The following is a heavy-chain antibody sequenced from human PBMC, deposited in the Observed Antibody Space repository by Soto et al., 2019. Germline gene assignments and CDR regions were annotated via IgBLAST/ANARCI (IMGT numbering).Heavy chain of an antibody. D-gene: IGHD6-19*01. Sequence: ASVKVSCKASGYTFTSYGISWVRQAPGQGLEWMGWINADNGNTNYSQKFQGRVTITRDTSASTAYMELSSLRSEDTAVYYCARDVIIAVAGTYYYGMDVWGQGTTVTVSS. V-gene: IGHV1-18*01. CDR3: ARDVIIAVAGTYYYGMDV. CDR1: GYTFTSYG. J-gene: IGHJ6*02. CDR2: INADNGNT.